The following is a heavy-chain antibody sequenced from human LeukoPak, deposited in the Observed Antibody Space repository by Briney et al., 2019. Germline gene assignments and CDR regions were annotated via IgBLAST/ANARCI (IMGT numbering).Heavy chain of an antibody. D-gene: IGHD3-16*01. CDR3: ARVKERGSYYQY. J-gene: IGHJ1*01. Sequence: ASETLSLTCTVSGNSFGDYYWSWIRQPAGKGLEWIGYIYYSGSTNYNPSLKSRVTISVDTSKNQFSLKLSSVTAADTAVYYCARVKERGSYYQYWGQGTLVTVSS. CDR1: GNSFGDYY. CDR2: IYYSGST. V-gene: IGHV4-59*01.